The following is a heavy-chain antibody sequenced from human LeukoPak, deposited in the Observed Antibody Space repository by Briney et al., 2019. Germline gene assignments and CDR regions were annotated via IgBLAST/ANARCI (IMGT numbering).Heavy chain of an antibody. D-gene: IGHD2-2*01. V-gene: IGHV1-8*01. Sequence: ASVKVSCKASGYTVTSYGINWVRQDTGQGLEWMGWMNPNSGNTGYAQKFQGRVTMTRNTSMSTAYMELSSLRSEDTAVYYCARGPECSSFSCYYYFDHWAQGTLVTVSS. CDR2: MNPNSGNT. CDR3: ARGPECSSFSCYYYFDH. CDR1: GYTVTSYG. J-gene: IGHJ4*02.